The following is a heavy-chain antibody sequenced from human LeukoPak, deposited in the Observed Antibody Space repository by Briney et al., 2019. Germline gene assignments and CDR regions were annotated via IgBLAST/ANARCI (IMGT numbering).Heavy chain of an antibody. V-gene: IGHV4-34*01. CDR1: GGSFSGYY. Sequence: SETLSLTCAVYGGSFSGYYWSWIRQPPGKGLEWIGEINHSGSTNYNPALKSRVTISVDTSKNQLTLKLSSVSAADTAVYYCARFSARAYYYYYYGMDVWGQGTTVTVSS. CDR3: ARFSARAYYYYYYGMDV. CDR2: INHSGST. J-gene: IGHJ6*02.